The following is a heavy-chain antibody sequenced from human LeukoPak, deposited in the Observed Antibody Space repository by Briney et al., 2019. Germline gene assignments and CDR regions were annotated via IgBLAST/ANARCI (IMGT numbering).Heavy chain of an antibody. Sequence: ASVKVSCKASGYTFTTYYMHWVRQAPGQGLEWVGIINPRGGSTTYAQKFQGRVTMTRDTSTSTVYMELSSLKSDDTAGYYCARGGGPGNYPFDFWGQGTLVTVSS. J-gene: IGHJ4*02. CDR3: ARGGGPGNYPFDF. CDR1: GYTFTTYY. CDR2: INPRGGST. D-gene: IGHD1-7*01. V-gene: IGHV1-46*03.